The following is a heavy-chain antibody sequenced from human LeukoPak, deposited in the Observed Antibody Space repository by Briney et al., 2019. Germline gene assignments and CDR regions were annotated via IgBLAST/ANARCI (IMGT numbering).Heavy chain of an antibody. CDR3: ATSNYGDLPGYYYYGMDV. CDR1: GSSISRYY. D-gene: IGHD4-17*01. Sequence: SETLSLTCTVSGSSISRYYWSWIRQPPGKGLEWIGYIYYSGSTNYNPSLKSRVTISVDTSKNQFSLKLSSVTAADTAVYYCATSNYGDLPGYYYYGMDVWGQGTTVTVSS. V-gene: IGHV4-59*08. CDR2: IYYSGST. J-gene: IGHJ6*02.